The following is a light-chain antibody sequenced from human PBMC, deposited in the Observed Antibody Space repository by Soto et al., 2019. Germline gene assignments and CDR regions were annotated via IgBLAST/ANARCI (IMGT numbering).Light chain of an antibody. Sequence: DIPMTQSPSSLSASVGDRVTITCRASQSIGSYLNWYQQNPGKAPNLLIYGASTLQSGVPSRFNGSGSGTDFTLTSSSMQPEDIENYYCQRRVNTPPAFGQGTSLVTK. V-gene: IGKV1-39*01. CDR3: QRRVNTPPA. CDR2: GAS. J-gene: IGKJ5*01. CDR1: QSIGSY.